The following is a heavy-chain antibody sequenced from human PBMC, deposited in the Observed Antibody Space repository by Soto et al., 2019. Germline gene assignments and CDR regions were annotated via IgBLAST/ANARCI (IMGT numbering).Heavy chain of an antibody. CDR2: IWFDGSNK. V-gene: IGHV3-33*01. CDR1: GFTFSSYA. J-gene: IGHJ4*02. Sequence: QVHLVESGGGVVQPGGSLRLSCAASGFTFSSYAIHWVRQAPGKGLEWVAIIWFDGSNKYYADSVKGRFSISRDNSKNTLFLQMESLRAEDTAVYYCARGQLPADTTYFDFWGQGTLVSVSS. D-gene: IGHD6-19*01. CDR3: ARGQLPADTTYFDF.